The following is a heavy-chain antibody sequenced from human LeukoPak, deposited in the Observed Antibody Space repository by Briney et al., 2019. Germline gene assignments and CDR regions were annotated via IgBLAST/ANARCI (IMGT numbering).Heavy chain of an antibody. D-gene: IGHD3-10*01. CDR2: ISSSSSTI. V-gene: IGHV3-48*01. CDR3: AREAWFCRGGCYFDY. J-gene: IGHJ4*02. CDR1: GFTFSSYS. Sequence: PGGSLRLSCAASGFTFSSYSMNWVRQAPGKGLEWVSYISSSSSTIYYADSVKGRFTISRDNAKNSLYLQMNSLRAEDTAVYYCAREAWFCRGGCYFDYWGQGTLVTVSS.